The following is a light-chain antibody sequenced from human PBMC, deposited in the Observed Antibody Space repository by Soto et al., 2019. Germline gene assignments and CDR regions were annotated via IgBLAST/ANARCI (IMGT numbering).Light chain of an antibody. CDR2: VNTDGSH. CDR1: SGHSNYA. J-gene: IGLJ3*02. CDR3: QTWGTGSWV. V-gene: IGLV4-69*02. Sequence: QPVLTQSPSASASLGAPVRLTCTLDSGHSNYAIAWHQQRPELGPRFLMRVNTDGSHSKGDGIPDRFSGSRSGGQLYLPISSLQSEDEADYDGQTWGTGSWVFGGGTQLTVL.